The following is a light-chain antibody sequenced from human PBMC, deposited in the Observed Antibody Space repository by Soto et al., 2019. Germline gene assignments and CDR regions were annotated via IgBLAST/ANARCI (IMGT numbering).Light chain of an antibody. CDR3: PPYGNSLTT. CDR2: GAS. J-gene: IGKJ1*01. V-gene: IGKV3-20*01. CDR1: QSVSSSY. Sequence: EIVLTQSPGTLSLSPGERATLSCRASQSVSSSYLAWYQQKPGQAPRLLIYGASSRATGIPDRFSGSGSGTDFTLTISRLEPEDFSVDYCPPYGNSLTTFGQRTNVAI.